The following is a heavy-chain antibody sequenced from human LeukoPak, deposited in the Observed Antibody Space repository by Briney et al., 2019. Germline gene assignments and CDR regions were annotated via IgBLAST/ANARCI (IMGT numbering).Heavy chain of an antibody. CDR2: ISSSSSYI. V-gene: IGHV3-21*01. Sequence: ETLSLTCTVSGGSISSSSYYWGWIRQPPGKGLEWVSSISSSSSYIYYADSVKGRFTISRDNAENSLYLQMNSLRAEDTAVYYCARDKVGVAYYFDYWGQGTLVTVSS. CDR1: GGSISSSS. D-gene: IGHD3-3*01. J-gene: IGHJ4*02. CDR3: ARDKVGVAYYFDY.